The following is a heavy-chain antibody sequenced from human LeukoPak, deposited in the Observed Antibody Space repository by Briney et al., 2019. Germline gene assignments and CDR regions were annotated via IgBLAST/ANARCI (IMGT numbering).Heavy chain of an antibody. CDR1: GLTFSSYW. J-gene: IGHJ6*02. V-gene: IGHV3-7*01. CDR3: ARDLGGSGKAYYGMDV. CDR2: IKQDGGEK. D-gene: IGHD3-10*01. Sequence: GGSLRLSCVASGLTFSSYWMSWVRQAPGKGLEWVANIKQDGGEKYYADSVKGRFTISRDNSKNTLYLQMNSLRAEDTAVYYCARDLGGSGKAYYGMDVWGQGTTVTVSS.